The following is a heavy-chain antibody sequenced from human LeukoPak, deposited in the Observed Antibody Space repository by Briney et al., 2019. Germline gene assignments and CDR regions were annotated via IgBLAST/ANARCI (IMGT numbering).Heavy chain of an antibody. D-gene: IGHD2-2*01. V-gene: IGHV3-53*01. CDR3: ARSTSYHFDS. CDR2: IYAGGAA. J-gene: IGHJ4*02. Sequence: PGGSLRLSCAASGFTVSTNYLSWFRQAPGKGLEWVSVIYAGGAAYYADYVKGRFTISRDTSNNTLILQMHSLGVEDTAVYYCARSTSYHFDSWGQGTLVTVSS. CDR1: GFTVSTNY.